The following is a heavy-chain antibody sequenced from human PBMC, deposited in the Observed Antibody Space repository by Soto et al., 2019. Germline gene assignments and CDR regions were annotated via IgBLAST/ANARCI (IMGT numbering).Heavy chain of an antibody. Sequence: PSQTLSLTCAISGDSVSSNSAAWNWIRQSPSRGLEWLGRTYYRSKWYNDYAVSVKSRITINPDTSKNQFSLQLNSVTPEDTAVYYCASGPARPSGNYYYYGMDAWGQGTTVTVSS. V-gene: IGHV6-1*01. CDR2: TYYRSKWYN. D-gene: IGHD6-6*01. J-gene: IGHJ6*02. CDR1: GDSVSSNSAA. CDR3: ASGPARPSGNYYYYGMDA.